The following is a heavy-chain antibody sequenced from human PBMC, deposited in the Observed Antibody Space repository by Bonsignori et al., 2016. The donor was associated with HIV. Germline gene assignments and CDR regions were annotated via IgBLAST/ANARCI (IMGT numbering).Heavy chain of an antibody. V-gene: IGHV3-33*01. Sequence: QVQLVESGGGVVQPGRSLRLSCEASGFRFRNHDIHWVRQAPGKGLEWLALISYDGGRKSYADSVKGRFTISRDNSKNTVYLHLSSLTAEDTALYYCARREEYLYFFDYWGQGSLV. CDR1: GFRFRNHD. CDR2: ISYDGGRK. CDR3: ARREEYLYFFDY. D-gene: IGHD2/OR15-2a*01. J-gene: IGHJ4*02.